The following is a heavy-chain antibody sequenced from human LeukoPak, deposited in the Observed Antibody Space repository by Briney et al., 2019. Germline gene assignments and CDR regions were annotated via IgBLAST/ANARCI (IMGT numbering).Heavy chain of an antibody. D-gene: IGHD3-16*02. CDR2: IYYSGST. Sequence: SETLSLTCTVSGGSISSSSYYWGWIRQPPGKGLEWIGSIYYSGSTYYNPSLKSRVTISVDPSQNQFSLKRSSVTAADTAVYYCARILYDYVWGSYRPYYFDYWGQRTLVTVSS. CDR3: ARILYDYVWGSYRPYYFDY. J-gene: IGHJ4*02. V-gene: IGHV4-39*01. CDR1: GGSISSSSYY.